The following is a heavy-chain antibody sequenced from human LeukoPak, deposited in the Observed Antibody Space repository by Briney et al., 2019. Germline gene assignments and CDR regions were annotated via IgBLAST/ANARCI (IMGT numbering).Heavy chain of an antibody. Sequence: GTSLRLSCATSGFTFSHYGMHWVRQAPGRGLEWVAVIRSDGSNRYYGDPVKGRFTISRDNFQRTVYLQMNSLRAEDTAVYYCAKDAQRGFDYSNSLDNWGQGTLVTVSS. D-gene: IGHD4-11*01. CDR1: GFTFSHYG. CDR3: AKDAQRGFDYSNSLDN. J-gene: IGHJ4*02. V-gene: IGHV3-33*06. CDR2: IRSDGSNR.